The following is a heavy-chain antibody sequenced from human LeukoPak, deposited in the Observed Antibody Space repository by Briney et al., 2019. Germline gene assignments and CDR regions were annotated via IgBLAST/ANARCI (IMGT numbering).Heavy chain of an antibody. D-gene: IGHD4-17*01. Sequence: PGGSLRLSCAASGFNFRDSAMHWVRQPPGKGLEGVAVTSYDGTNKYYADSVKGRFTISRDNSKNTLYLQMNGLTLEDTAVYYCAADYGDYLSPSDWGQGTLVTVSS. V-gene: IGHV3-30*04. J-gene: IGHJ4*02. CDR1: GFNFRDSA. CDR3: AADYGDYLSPSD. CDR2: TSYDGTNK.